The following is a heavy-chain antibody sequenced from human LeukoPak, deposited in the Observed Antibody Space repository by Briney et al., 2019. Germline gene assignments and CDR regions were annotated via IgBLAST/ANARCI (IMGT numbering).Heavy chain of an antibody. D-gene: IGHD5-18*01. V-gene: IGHV4-59*08. J-gene: IGHJ4*02. Sequence: SETLSLTCTVSGGSNSGYYWSWIRQPPGKGLEWIGYIYYSGSTNYNPSLKSRVTISVDTSKNQFSLKLSSVTAADTAVYYCARRGRDNYGGMDYWGQGTLVTVSS. CDR2: IYYSGST. CDR1: GGSNSGYY. CDR3: ARRGRDNYGGMDY.